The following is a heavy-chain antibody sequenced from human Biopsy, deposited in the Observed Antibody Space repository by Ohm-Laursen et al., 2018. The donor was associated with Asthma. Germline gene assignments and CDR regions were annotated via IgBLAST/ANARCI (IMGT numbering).Heavy chain of an antibody. J-gene: IGHJ4*02. CDR2: GGSYYDGGLK. V-gene: IGHV3-30-3*01. Sequence: SLRLSCSASGFTFRSYAMHWVRQAPGKGLEWVAVGGSYYDGGLKYYADSVNGRFTVSRADSKNTLYLQMNSLRPDDTAVYYCARDVMEWYLPAFDFWGQGTLVTVSS. D-gene: IGHD3-3*01. CDR1: GFTFRSYA. CDR3: ARDVMEWYLPAFDF.